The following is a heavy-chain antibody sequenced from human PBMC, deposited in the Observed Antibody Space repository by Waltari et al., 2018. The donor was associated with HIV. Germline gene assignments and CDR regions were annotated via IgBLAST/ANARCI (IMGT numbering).Heavy chain of an antibody. V-gene: IGHV1-69*01. CDR1: GGSFSSYG. J-gene: IGHJ5*02. Sequence: PVVQSGAGETQLRSSVKVSCKASGGSFSSYGTSWVRQAPGQGLEWMGGFIPVLGTPNYAQKFQGRVTITADESRSTVYMELSSLRSEDTAVYYCARDNGSGYAEMFDPWGQGTLVIVSS. CDR3: ARDNGSGYAEMFDP. D-gene: IGHD3-10*01. CDR2: FIPVLGTP.